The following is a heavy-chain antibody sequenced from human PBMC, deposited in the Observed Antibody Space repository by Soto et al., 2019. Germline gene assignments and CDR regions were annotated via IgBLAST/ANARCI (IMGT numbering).Heavy chain of an antibody. Sequence: SETLSLTCTVSGGSISSYYWSWIRQPPGKGLEWIGYIYYSGSTNYSPSLKSRVTISVDTSKNQSSLKLSSVTAADTAVYYCARANGGYTYGYQYYYYMDVWGKGTTVTVSS. CDR2: IYYSGST. CDR3: ARANGGYTYGYQYYYYMDV. V-gene: IGHV4-59*01. CDR1: GGSISSYY. J-gene: IGHJ6*03. D-gene: IGHD5-18*01.